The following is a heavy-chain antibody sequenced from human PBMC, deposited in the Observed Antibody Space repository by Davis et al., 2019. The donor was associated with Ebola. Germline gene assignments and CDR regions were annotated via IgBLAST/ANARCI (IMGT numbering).Heavy chain of an antibody. CDR3: AESSTRSGIGY. Sequence: GESLKISCAASGFPFSRYWMHWVRQDPGKGLVWLSRINGDGSSTAYADSAKGRFTISRDNAKNTLYLQMNSLRVEDTAVYYCAESSTRSGIGYWGQGAPVTVSS. CDR1: GFPFSRYW. CDR2: INGDGSST. V-gene: IGHV3-74*01. D-gene: IGHD2-2*01. J-gene: IGHJ4*02.